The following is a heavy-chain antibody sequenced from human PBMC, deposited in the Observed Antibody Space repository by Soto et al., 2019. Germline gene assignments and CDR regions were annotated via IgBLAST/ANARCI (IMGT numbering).Heavy chain of an antibody. Sequence: GSLRLSCAASGFTVSRNYMSWVRQGPEKGLEWVSVIFGNGGALYADSVRGRFTISRDNFQNILYLQMNSLRVEDMAVYYCVRDDGGSPYDYWGPGTLVTVSS. CDR2: IFGNGGA. CDR3: VRDDGGSPYDY. J-gene: IGHJ4*02. D-gene: IGHD3-16*01. V-gene: IGHV3-66*01. CDR1: GFTVSRNY.